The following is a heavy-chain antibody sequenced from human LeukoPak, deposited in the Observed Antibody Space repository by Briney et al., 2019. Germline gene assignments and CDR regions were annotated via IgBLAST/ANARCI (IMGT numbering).Heavy chain of an antibody. Sequence: GGSLRLSCAGAGFTFSTHTISWVRQAPGKGLEWASSISGTSAYIYYADSVKGRFTISRDNAKNSLYLQMNSLRAEDTAVYYCARFPDAGDYWGQGTLVTVSS. CDR2: ISGTSAYI. CDR1: GFTFSTHT. CDR3: ARFPDAGDY. J-gene: IGHJ4*02. D-gene: IGHD1-14*01. V-gene: IGHV3-21*01.